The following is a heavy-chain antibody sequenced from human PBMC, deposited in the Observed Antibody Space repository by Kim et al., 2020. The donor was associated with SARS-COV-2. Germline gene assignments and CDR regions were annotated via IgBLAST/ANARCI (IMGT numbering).Heavy chain of an antibody. Sequence: GRFTLSMDNAKNSLYLQMNSLRAEDTAVYYCARGPSGYDFWSGYLEYFQHWGQGTLVTVSS. V-gene: IGHV3-11*01. CDR3: ARGPSGYDFWSGYLEYFQH. D-gene: IGHD3-3*01. J-gene: IGHJ1*01.